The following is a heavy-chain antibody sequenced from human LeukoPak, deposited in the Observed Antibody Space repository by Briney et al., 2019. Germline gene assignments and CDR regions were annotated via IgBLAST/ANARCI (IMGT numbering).Heavy chain of an antibody. V-gene: IGHV4-38-2*01. CDR3: ASIAARVGFDY. D-gene: IGHD6-6*01. CDR1: GYSISSGYY. Sequence: SETLSLTCAVSGYSISSGYYWGWIRQPPGKGLEWIGRTHHSGSTYYNPSLKSRVTISVDTSKNQFSLKLSSVTAADTAVYYCASIAARVGFDYWGQGTLVTVSS. CDR2: THHSGST. J-gene: IGHJ4*02.